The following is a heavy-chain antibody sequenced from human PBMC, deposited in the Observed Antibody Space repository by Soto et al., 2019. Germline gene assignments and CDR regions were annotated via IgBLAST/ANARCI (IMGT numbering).Heavy chain of an antibody. CDR3: ARGYRHTVIINV. Sequence: GGSLRLSCAASGFSFSSYWMSWVRQAPGKGPEWVANIQADGRERYYGDSVQGRFTISRDNEKSSLFLQMDSLTGEDTAIYHCARGYRHTVIINVWGPGTLVNVSS. V-gene: IGHV3-7*05. CDR2: IQADGRER. D-gene: IGHD4-4*01. J-gene: IGHJ1*01. CDR1: GFSFSSYW.